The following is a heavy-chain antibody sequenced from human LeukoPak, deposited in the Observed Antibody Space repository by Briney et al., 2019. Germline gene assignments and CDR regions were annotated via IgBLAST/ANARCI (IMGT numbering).Heavy chain of an antibody. CDR1: GFTFSSYA. CDR3: ARNYGSYYYYMDV. Sequence: TGGSLRLSCAASGFTFSSYAMHWVRQAPGKGLEWVAVISYDGSNKYYADSVKGRFTISRDNSKNTLYLQMNSLRAEDTAVYYCARNYGSYYYYMDVWGKGTTVTVSS. V-gene: IGHV3-30*04. CDR2: ISYDGSNK. J-gene: IGHJ6*03. D-gene: IGHD3-16*01.